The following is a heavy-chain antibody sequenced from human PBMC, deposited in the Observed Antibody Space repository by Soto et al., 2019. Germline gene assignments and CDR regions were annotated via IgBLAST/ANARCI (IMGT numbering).Heavy chain of an antibody. CDR2: IKQDGSEK. CDR3: ARDSTYYDFWSGSY. J-gene: IGHJ4*02. V-gene: IGHV3-7*05. Sequence: EVQLVESGGGLVQPGGSLRLSCTASGFTFSSYWMSWVHQAPGKGLEWVANIKQDGSEKYYVDSVKGRFTISRDNAKNSLYLQMNSLRAEDTTVYYCARDSTYYDFWSGSYWGQGTLVTVSS. D-gene: IGHD3-3*01. CDR1: GFTFSSYW.